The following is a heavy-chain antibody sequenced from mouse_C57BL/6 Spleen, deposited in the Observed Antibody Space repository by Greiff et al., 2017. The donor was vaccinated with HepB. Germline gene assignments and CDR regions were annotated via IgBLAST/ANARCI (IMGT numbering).Heavy chain of an antibody. J-gene: IGHJ2*01. CDR3: ARSGGYYPDY. CDR1: GYTFTNYW. D-gene: IGHD2-3*01. Sequence: QVQLQQSGAELVRPGTSVKMSCKASGYTFTNYWIGWAKQRPGHGLEWIGDIYPGGGYTNYNEKFKGKATLTADKSSSTAYMQFSSLTSEDSAIYYCARSGGYYPDYWGQGTTLTVSS. CDR2: IYPGGGYT. V-gene: IGHV1-63*01.